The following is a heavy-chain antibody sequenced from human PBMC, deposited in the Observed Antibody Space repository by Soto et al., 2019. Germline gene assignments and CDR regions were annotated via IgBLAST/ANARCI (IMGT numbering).Heavy chain of an antibody. CDR1: GITFSSYV. J-gene: IGHJ4*02. D-gene: IGHD1-1*01. Sequence: EVQLLESGGGLVQPGGSLRLSCAASGITFSSYVMSWVRQAPGKGLKWVSTISGSGGTKNYADSVTGRFTIYRDNSKNTLYLQLNSLRAEDTAVYYCEGTTGTESHFDYWGPGTLVTVSS. V-gene: IGHV3-23*01. CDR3: EGTTGTESHFDY. CDR2: ISGSGGTK.